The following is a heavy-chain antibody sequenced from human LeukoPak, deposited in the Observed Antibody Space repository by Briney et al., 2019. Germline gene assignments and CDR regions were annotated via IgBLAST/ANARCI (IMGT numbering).Heavy chain of an antibody. CDR3: AKGRFYGATPFDY. V-gene: IGHV3-30*02. J-gene: IGHJ4*02. CDR1: ELTFSSYG. D-gene: IGHD4-17*01. CDR2: IRYDGSNK. Sequence: GGSLRLSCSASELTFSSYGMHWVRQAPGKGLEWVAFIRYDGSNKYYADSVKGRFTISRDNSKNTLYLQMNSLRAEDTAVYYCAKGRFYGATPFDYWGQGTLVTVSS.